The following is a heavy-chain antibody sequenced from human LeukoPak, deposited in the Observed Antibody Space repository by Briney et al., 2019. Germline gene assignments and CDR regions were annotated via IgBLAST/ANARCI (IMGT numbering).Heavy chain of an antibody. CDR3: AKDSGSYYKAFDI. V-gene: IGHV3-30*02. CDR1: GFTFSSYG. Sequence: GGSLRLSCAASGFTFSSYGMHWVRQAPGKGLEWVAFIRYDGSNKYYADSVKGRFTISRDNSKNTLYLQMNNLRAEDTAVYYCAKDSGSYYKAFDIWGQGTMVTVSS. D-gene: IGHD1-26*01. CDR2: IRYDGSNK. J-gene: IGHJ3*02.